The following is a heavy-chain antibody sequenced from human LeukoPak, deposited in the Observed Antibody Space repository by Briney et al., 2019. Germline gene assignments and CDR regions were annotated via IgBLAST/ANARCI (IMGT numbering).Heavy chain of an antibody. V-gene: IGHV1-2*02. Sequence: GASVKVSCKASGYTFTGYYMHWVRQAPGQGLEWMGWINPNSGGTNYAQKFQGRVTMTRDTSISTAYMELSSLRSEDTAVYYCARGYQYYYDSSGYPPNYWGQGTLVTVSS. CDR3: ARGYQYYYDSSGYPPNY. D-gene: IGHD3-22*01. J-gene: IGHJ4*02. CDR2: INPNSGGT. CDR1: GYTFTGYY.